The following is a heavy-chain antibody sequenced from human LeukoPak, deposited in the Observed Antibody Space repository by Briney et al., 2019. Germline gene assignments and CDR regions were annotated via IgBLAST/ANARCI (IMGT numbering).Heavy chain of an antibody. V-gene: IGHV4-61*02. CDR1: GGSISSGSYY. Sequence: SETLSLTCTVSGGSISSGSYYWSWIRQPAGKGLVWIGRIYTSGSTNYNPSLKSRVTISVDTSKNQFSLKLSSVTAADTAVYYCASRDYRRYYYYYMDVWGKGTTVTVSS. CDR2: IYTSGST. D-gene: IGHD4-11*01. J-gene: IGHJ6*03. CDR3: ASRDYRRYYYYYMDV.